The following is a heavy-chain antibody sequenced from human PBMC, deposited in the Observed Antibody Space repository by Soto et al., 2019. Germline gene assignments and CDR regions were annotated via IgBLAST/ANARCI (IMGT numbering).Heavy chain of an antibody. J-gene: IGHJ3*02. CDR3: AVSMATPRTGAFDI. D-gene: IGHD5-12*01. CDR2: IIPIFGTA. Sequence: SLKLSVKASSYGITGYYMRWVRQAPGQGLEWPGGIIPIFGTANYAQKFQGRVTITADKSTGTAYMELSSLRSEDTAVYYCAVSMATPRTGAFDIWGQGTMVTVSS. V-gene: IGHV1-69*06. CDR1: SYGITGYY.